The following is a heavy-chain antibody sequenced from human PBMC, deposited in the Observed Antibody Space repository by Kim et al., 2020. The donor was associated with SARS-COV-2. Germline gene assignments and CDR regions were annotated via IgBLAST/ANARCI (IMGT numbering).Heavy chain of an antibody. J-gene: IGHJ4*02. Sequence: GTAYAQNFQGRVTMTRDTSISTAYMELSSLRSDDTAVYYCARGLDYWGQGTLVSVSS. CDR3: ARGLDY. CDR2: GT. V-gene: IGHV1-2*02.